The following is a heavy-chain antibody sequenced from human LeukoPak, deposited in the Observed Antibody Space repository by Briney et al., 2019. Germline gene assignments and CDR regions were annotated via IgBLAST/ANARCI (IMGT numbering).Heavy chain of an antibody. V-gene: IGHV4-34*01. Sequence: PSETLSLTCAVYGGSFSGYYWSWIRQPPGKGLEWIGEINHSGSTNYNPSLKSRVTISVDTSKNQFSLKLSSVTAADTAVYYCARSPTTYYYDSSGYSGYYYYGMDVWGQGTTVTVSS. CDR2: INHSGST. D-gene: IGHD3-22*01. J-gene: IGHJ6*02. CDR1: GGSFSGYY. CDR3: ARSPTTYYYDSSGYSGYYYYGMDV.